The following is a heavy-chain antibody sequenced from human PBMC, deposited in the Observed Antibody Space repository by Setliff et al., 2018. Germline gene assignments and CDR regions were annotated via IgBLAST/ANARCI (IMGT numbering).Heavy chain of an antibody. CDR1: GFTFSNAL. V-gene: IGHV3-15*01. J-gene: IGHJ4*02. CDR2: IKTKAAGETT. CDR3: TPDPDLNY. Sequence: GGSLRLSCAASGFTFSNALMNWVRQAPGKGLEWVGRIKTKAAGETTDYSAPGKDRFTISRDDSKNTLYLQMNSLTTDDTAVYCCTPDPDLNYWGQGTLVTVSS.